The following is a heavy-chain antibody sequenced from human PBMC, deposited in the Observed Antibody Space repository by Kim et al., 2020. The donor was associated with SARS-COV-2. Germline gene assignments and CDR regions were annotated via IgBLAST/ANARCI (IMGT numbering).Heavy chain of an antibody. J-gene: IGHJ6*02. CDR2: TYYRSKWYN. Sequence: SQTLSLTCAISGDSVSSNSAAWNWIRQSPSRGLEWLGRTYYRSKWYNDYAVSVKSRITINPDTSKNQFSLQLNSVTPEDTAVYYCARAEFFLPSLGLNYYYYGMDVWGQGTTVTVSS. CDR3: ARAEFFLPSLGLNYYYYGMDV. CDR1: GDSVSSNSAA. V-gene: IGHV6-1*01. D-gene: IGHD3-16*02.